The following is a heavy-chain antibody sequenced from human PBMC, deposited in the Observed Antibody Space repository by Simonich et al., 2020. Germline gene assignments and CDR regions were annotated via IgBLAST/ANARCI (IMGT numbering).Heavy chain of an antibody. D-gene: IGHD2-15*01. CDR2: IYYSGSN. J-gene: IGHJ4*02. CDR3: ARGGLYFDY. CDR1: GGTISSYA. V-gene: IGHV4-59*01. Sequence: QVQLQESGPGLVKPSETLSLTCTVPGGTISSYAWSRIRQPPGKGLDWIGYIYYSGSNNYSPPLKSRVTISVDTSKNQFSLKLSSVTAADTAVYYCARGGLYFDYWGQGTLVTVSS.